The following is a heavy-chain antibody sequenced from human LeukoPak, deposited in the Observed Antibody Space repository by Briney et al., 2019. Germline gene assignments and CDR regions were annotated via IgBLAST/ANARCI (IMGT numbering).Heavy chain of an antibody. CDR1: GYSFTSYW. CDR3: ARAGYCGGDCYSGSDY. Sequence: ESLKISCKGSGYSFTSYWIGWVRQMPGKGLEWMGIIYPGDSDTRYSPSFQGQVTISADKSISTAYLQWSSLKASDTAMYYCARAGYCGGDCYSGSDYWGQGTLVTVSS. D-gene: IGHD2-21*02. J-gene: IGHJ4*02. V-gene: IGHV5-51*01. CDR2: IYPGDSDT.